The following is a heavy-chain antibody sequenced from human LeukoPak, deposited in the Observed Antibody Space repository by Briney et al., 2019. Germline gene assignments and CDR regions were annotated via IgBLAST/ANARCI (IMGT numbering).Heavy chain of an antibody. J-gene: IGHJ4*02. CDR1: GFTFSGSV. D-gene: IGHD3-10*02. V-gene: IGHV3-73*01. CDR2: IRSKADSYAT. Sequence: GGSLRLSCAASGFTFSGSVIHWVRQASGKGLEWVGRIRSKADSYATAYAASVKGRFTISRDDPKSTAYLQMNSLGAEDTAVYYCARGVRTAQSPWSNTRVFDYWGQGILVTVSS. CDR3: ARGVRTAQSPWSNTRVFDY.